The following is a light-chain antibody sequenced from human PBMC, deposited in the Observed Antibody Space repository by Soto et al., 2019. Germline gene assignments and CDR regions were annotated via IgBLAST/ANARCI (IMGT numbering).Light chain of an antibody. J-gene: IGKJ5*01. CDR1: QSVSSSY. Sequence: EIILTQSPDTLSLSPVERSTLSCMASQSVSSSYLAWYQQKPGQAPRLLIYGASNRATGIPARFSGSGSGTDFTLTISSLEPEDFAVYYCQQRSNWPPITFGQGTRLEIK. V-gene: IGKV3D-20*02. CDR3: QQRSNWPPIT. CDR2: GAS.